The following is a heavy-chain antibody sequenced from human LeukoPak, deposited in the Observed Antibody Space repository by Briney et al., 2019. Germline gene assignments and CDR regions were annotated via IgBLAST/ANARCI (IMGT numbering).Heavy chain of an antibody. J-gene: IGHJ4*02. CDR3: ARVPPGGGNPLMDFDY. V-gene: IGHV1-46*01. CDR2: INPSGGST. CDR1: GYTFTSYY. D-gene: IGHD4-23*01. Sequence: ASVKVSCKASGYTFTSYYMHWVRQAPGQGLEWMGIINPSGGSTSYAQKFQGRVTMTRDMSTSTVYMELSSLRSEDTAVYYCARVPPGGGNPLMDFDYWGQGTLVTVSS.